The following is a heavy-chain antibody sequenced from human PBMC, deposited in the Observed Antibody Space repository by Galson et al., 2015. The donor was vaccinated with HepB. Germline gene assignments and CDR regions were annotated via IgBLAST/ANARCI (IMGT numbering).Heavy chain of an antibody. CDR2: ISYDGSNK. J-gene: IGHJ4*02. Sequence: SLRLSCAASGFTFSSYGMHWVRQAPGKGLEWVAVISYDGSNKYYADSVKGRFTISRDNSKNTLYLQMNSLRAEDTAVYYCARGEWAPGIAADWGQGTLVTVSS. CDR3: ARGEWAPGIAAD. V-gene: IGHV3-30*03. D-gene: IGHD6-13*01. CDR1: GFTFSSYG.